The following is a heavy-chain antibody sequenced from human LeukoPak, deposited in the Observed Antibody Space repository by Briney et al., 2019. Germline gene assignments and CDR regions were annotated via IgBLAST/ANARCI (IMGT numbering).Heavy chain of an antibody. CDR3: ARKAQYNGHYPLDY. CDR2: TSDRGDYT. CDR1: VLTFTNYA. J-gene: IGHJ4*02. V-gene: IGHV3-23*01. Sequence: PGGCLRLSCAAAVLTFTNYAMSWVRQAPGKGLEWVFGTSDRGDYTYYADSVKGRFTISRDSSKNTLFLQMNSLRAEDTALYFYARKAQYNGHYPLDYWGQGTLVTVSS. D-gene: IGHD1-7*01.